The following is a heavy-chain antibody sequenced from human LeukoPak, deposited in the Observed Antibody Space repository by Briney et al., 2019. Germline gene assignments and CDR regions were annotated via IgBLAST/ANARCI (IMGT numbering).Heavy chain of an antibody. CDR3: ATLRGGSNTLDF. V-gene: IGHV3-74*01. CDR1: GFSLSSFR. J-gene: IGHJ4*02. Sequence: PGGSLRLSCAASGFSLSSFRMHCVRLAPGKGLVCVSRINTDGSSIIYADPVKGRFTISRDNAKNTLYLQMNSLRAEDTAVYYCATLRGGSNTLDFWGQGTLVTVSS. D-gene: IGHD2-15*01. CDR2: INTDGSSI.